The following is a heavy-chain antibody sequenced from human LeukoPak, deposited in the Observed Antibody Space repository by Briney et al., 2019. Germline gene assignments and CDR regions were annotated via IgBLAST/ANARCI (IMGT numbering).Heavy chain of an antibody. Sequence: SVKVSCKASGGTFSSYAISWVRQAPGQGLEWMGGIIPIFGTANYAQKFQGRVTITADESTSTAHMELSSLRSEDTAVYYCAREERTTWGYYYYYMDVWGKGTTVTVSS. CDR1: GGTFSSYA. V-gene: IGHV1-69*13. CDR2: IIPIFGTA. CDR3: AREERTTWGYYYYYMDV. D-gene: IGHD1-7*01. J-gene: IGHJ6*03.